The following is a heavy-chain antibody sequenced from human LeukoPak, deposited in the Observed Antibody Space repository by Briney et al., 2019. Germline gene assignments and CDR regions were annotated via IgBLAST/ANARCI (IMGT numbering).Heavy chain of an antibody. CDR1: GFTFSRHW. CDR2: IWYDGSQE. J-gene: IGHJ4*02. Sequence: GGSLRLSCAASGFTFSRHWMSWVRQAPGKGLEWVANIWYDGSQEYYADTVKGRFTISRDISKNTLYLQMNSLRAEDTAVYYCARDLAAARLDFRGQGTLVTVSS. D-gene: IGHD6-6*01. CDR3: ARDLAAARLDF. V-gene: IGHV3-33*07.